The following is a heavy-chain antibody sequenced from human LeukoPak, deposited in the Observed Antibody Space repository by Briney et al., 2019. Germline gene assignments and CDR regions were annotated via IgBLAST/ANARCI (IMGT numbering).Heavy chain of an antibody. CDR3: ASRKLGNDY. D-gene: IGHD7-27*01. V-gene: IGHV4-59*02. CDR2: IYHTGST. J-gene: IGHJ4*02. Sequence: SETLSLTCTISGGSVSDYYWSWLRQSPGKGLEWIGYIYHTGSTSYSPSLQSRVTISADTSQNQFSRKLSSGTAADTAVYYCASRKLGNDYWGQGTLVTVPS. CDR1: GGSVSDYY.